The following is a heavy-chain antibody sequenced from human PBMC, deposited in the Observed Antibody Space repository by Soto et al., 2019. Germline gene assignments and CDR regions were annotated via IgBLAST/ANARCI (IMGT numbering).Heavy chain of an antibody. J-gene: IGHJ4*02. D-gene: IGHD1-1*01. CDR2: IKTKPDDGTI. V-gene: IGHV3-15*01. CDR1: GLIISDVW. Sequence: GGPLRLSCATSGLIISDVWMTWVRQAPGKGLEWVGRIKTKPDDGTIDYAAPVRGRFTISRDDSKNTLYLQMTSLTPDDTDVYYCTTSNLGVDFWGPGTLVTVSS. CDR3: TTSNLGVDF.